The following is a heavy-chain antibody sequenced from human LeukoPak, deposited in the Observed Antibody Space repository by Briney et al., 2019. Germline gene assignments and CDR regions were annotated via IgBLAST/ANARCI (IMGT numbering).Heavy chain of an antibody. V-gene: IGHV4-39*07. D-gene: IGHD1-26*01. Sequence: PSETLSLTCTVSGGSISSSKYYWGWIRQPPGKGLEWIGSIYYSGSAYYNPSLKSRVTISVDTSKNQFSLKLSSVTAADTAVYYCARGIVTNCFDPWGQGTLVTVSS. J-gene: IGHJ5*02. CDR3: ARGIVTNCFDP. CDR1: GGSISSSKYY. CDR2: IYYSGSA.